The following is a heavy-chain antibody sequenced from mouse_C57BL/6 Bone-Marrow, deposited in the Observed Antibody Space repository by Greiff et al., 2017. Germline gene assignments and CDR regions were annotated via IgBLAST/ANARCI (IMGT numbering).Heavy chain of an antibody. V-gene: IGHV1-81*01. Sequence: QVQLKESGAELARPGASVKLSCKASGYTFTSYGISWVKQSTGQGLEWIGEIYPRSGNTYYNEKFKGKATLTADKSSSTAYMELRSLTAEDSAVYFCARSREGAWFAYWGQGTLVTVSA. J-gene: IGHJ3*01. CDR1: GYTFTSYG. CDR2: IYPRSGNT. CDR3: ARSREGAWFAY.